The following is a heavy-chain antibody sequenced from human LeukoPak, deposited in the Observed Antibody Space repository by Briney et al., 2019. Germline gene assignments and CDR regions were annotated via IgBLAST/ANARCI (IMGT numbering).Heavy chain of an antibody. CDR2: INSDGSWT. Sequence: GGSLRLSCAASGFTFSSYAMSWVRQAPGKGLVWVSHINSDGSWTSYADSVKGRFTISKDNTKNTVYLQMNSLRAEDTAVYYCVSFYETYWGRGTLVTVSS. J-gene: IGHJ4*02. V-gene: IGHV3-74*01. D-gene: IGHD2/OR15-2a*01. CDR3: VSFYETY. CDR1: GFTFSSYA.